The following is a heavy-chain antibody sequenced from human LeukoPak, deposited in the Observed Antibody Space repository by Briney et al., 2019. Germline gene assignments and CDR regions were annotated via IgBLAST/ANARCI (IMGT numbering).Heavy chain of an antibody. D-gene: IGHD2-15*01. CDR3: ARGQDSSRYYYYYMDV. CDR2: INHSGST. Sequence: SETLSLTCADYRGSFSGYYWSWIRQPPGKGLEWIGEINHSGSTNYNPSLKSRVTISVDTSKNQFSLKLSSVTAADTAVYYCARGQDSSRYYYYYMDVWGKGTTVTVSS. CDR1: RGSFSGYY. V-gene: IGHV4-34*01. J-gene: IGHJ6*03.